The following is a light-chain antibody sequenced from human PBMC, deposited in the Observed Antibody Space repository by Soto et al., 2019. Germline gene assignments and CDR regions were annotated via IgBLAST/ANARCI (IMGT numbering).Light chain of an antibody. CDR3: QQSYSTPLT. CDR1: QDISDY. V-gene: IGKV1-39*01. CDR2: AAS. J-gene: IGKJ1*01. Sequence: DVQLTQSPSLLSASVGDRVTITCRASQDISDYLAWYQQRPGKAPKLLIYAASTLQSGVPSRFSGSGSGTDFTLTISSLQPEDFATYYCQQSYSTPLTFGQVTMVDIK.